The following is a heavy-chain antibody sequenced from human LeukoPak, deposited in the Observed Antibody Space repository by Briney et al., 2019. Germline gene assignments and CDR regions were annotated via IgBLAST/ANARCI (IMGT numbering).Heavy chain of an antibody. Sequence: SETLSLTCTVSGGSISSGDYYWSWIRQPPGKGLEWIGYIYHSGSTYYNPSLKSRVTISVDTSKNQFSLKLSSVTAADTVVYYCARAWFGELSNWFDPWGQGTLVTVSS. CDR1: GGSISSGDYY. V-gene: IGHV4-30-4*01. CDR3: ARAWFGELSNWFDP. J-gene: IGHJ5*02. CDR2: IYHSGST. D-gene: IGHD3-10*01.